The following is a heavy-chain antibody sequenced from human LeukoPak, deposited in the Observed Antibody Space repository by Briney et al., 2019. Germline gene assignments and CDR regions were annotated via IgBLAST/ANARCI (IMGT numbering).Heavy chain of an antibody. CDR2: IYYSGST. D-gene: IGHD3-10*01. V-gene: IGHV4-59*01. J-gene: IGHJ6*02. CDR3: AKDLTTSHYGSGSWAVVSYYYYGMDV. Sequence: SETLSLTCTVSGGSISSYYWSWIRQPPGKGLEWIGYIYYSGSTNYNPSLKSRVTISVDTSKNQFSLKLSSVTAADTAVYYCAKDLTTSHYGSGSWAVVSYYYYGMDVWGQGTTVTVSS. CDR1: GGSISSYY.